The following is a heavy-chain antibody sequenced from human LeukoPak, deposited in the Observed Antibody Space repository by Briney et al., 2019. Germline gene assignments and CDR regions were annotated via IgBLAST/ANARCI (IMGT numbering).Heavy chain of an antibody. Sequence: PPETLSLTCTVSGGSISSTRFYWVWIRQPPGKGLDWLGTIYFTGTTYDNPSLNSRVTISVDTSNNRFSLKVSSVTAADTAVYYCARLIVGDYFDSWGQGTLVTVSS. D-gene: IGHD1-26*01. J-gene: IGHJ4*02. V-gene: IGHV4-39*01. CDR3: ARLIVGDYFDS. CDR2: IYFTGTT. CDR1: GGSISSTRFY.